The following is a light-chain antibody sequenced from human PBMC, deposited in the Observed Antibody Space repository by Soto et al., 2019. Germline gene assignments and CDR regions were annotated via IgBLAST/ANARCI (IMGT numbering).Light chain of an antibody. Sequence: QSVLTQPPSVSGAPGQRVTISCTGSSSNIGAGYDVHWYQQLPGTAPKLLIYGNSNRPSGVPDRFSGSKFGTSASLAITGLQAEDEADYYCQSYDSSLSGSHVVFGGGTKLTVL. J-gene: IGLJ2*01. V-gene: IGLV1-40*01. CDR2: GNS. CDR1: SSNIGAGYD. CDR3: QSYDSSLSGSHVV.